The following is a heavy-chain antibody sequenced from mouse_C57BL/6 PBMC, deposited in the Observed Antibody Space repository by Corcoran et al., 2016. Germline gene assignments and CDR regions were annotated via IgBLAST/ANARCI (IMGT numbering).Heavy chain of an antibody. V-gene: IGHV3-6*01. CDR2: ISYEGSN. D-gene: IGHD1-1*01. CDR1: GYSITSGYY. CDR3: ARRDYGSPFDY. J-gene: IGHJ2*01. Sequence: DVQLQESGPGLVKPSQSLSLTCSVTGYSITSGYYWNWIRQFPGNKLEWMGYISYEGSNNYNPSLKNRISITRDTSKNQFFLKLNSVTTEDTATYYCARRDYGSPFDYWGQGTTLTVSS.